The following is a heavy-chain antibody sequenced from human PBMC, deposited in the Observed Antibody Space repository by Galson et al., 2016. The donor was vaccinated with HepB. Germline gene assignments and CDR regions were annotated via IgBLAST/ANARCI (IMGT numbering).Heavy chain of an antibody. Sequence: SLRLSCAASGFNFNTSAMHWVRQAPGKGLEWVGLISYDGRNKQYADSVKGRFTISRDNSRNTMFLQINSLRPEDTSVYFCATAHRLFLEWLIQYSYYYGLDVWGQGTTVTVSS. CDR3: ATAHRLFLEWLIQYSYYYGLDV. D-gene: IGHD3-3*01. CDR1: GFNFNTSA. J-gene: IGHJ6*02. CDR2: ISYDGRNK. V-gene: IGHV3-30*14.